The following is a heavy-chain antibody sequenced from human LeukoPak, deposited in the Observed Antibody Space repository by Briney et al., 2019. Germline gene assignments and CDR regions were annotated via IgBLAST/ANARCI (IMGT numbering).Heavy chain of an antibody. J-gene: IGHJ4*02. Sequence: GGSLRLSCAASGFTFSSYGMHWVRQAPGKGLEWVAVISYDGSNKYYADSVKGRFTISRDNSKNTLYLQMNSLRAEDTAVYYCVGYYYGSGSLPGHWGQGTLVTVSS. CDR3: VGYYYGSGSLPGH. D-gene: IGHD3-10*01. V-gene: IGHV3-30*03. CDR1: GFTFSSYG. CDR2: ISYDGSNK.